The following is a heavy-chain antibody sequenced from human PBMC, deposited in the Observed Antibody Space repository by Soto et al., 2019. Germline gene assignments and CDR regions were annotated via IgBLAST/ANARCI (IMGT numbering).Heavy chain of an antibody. Sequence: ASVKVSCKASGYTFASYAISWVRQAPGQRLECMGWINAGNDNIKYSQKFQGRVTITTDTSASTAYMDLTSLRSEDTAVYYCAIFGGSVSGWGQGTLVTVS. V-gene: IGHV1-3*01. J-gene: IGHJ4*02. CDR2: INAGNDNI. D-gene: IGHD3-10*01. CDR3: AIFGGSVSG. CDR1: GYTFASYA.